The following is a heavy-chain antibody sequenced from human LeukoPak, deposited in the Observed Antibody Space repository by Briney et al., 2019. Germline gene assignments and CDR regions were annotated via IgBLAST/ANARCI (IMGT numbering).Heavy chain of an antibody. CDR2: IYYSGST. CDR1: GGSISSSSYY. J-gene: IGHJ3*02. CDR3: ARHATDAFDI. Sequence: PSETLSLTCTVSGGSISSSSYYWGWIRQPPGKGLEWIGSIYYSGSTYYNPSLKSRGTISVGTSKNQFSLKLSSVTAADTAVYYCARHATDAFDIWGQGTMVTVSS. V-gene: IGHV4-39*01.